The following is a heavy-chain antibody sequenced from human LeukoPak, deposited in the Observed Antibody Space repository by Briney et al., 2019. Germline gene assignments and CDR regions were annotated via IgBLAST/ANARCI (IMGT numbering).Heavy chain of an antibody. CDR2: YYSGST. J-gene: IGHJ4*02. V-gene: IGHV4-61*01. Sequence: MASETLSLTCTVSGASVSSSNYYWSWIRLPPGKGLEWIGYYYSGSTNYNPSLKSRVTISVDTSKNQFSLKLSSVTAADTAVYYCARGRWGDYWGQGTLVTVSS. D-gene: IGHD3-16*01. CDR1: GASVSSSNYY. CDR3: ARGRWGDY.